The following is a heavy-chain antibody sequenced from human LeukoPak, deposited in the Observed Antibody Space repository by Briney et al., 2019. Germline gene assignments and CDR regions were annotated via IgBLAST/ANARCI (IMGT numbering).Heavy chain of an antibody. CDR3: AAAFVWLFRFDY. D-gene: IGHD3-9*01. Sequence: ASVKVSCKASGYTFTSYDMHWVRQAPGQGLEWMGIINPSGDSTSYAQKFQGRVTMTRDTSTSTVYMELSRLRSDDTAVYYCAAAFVWLFRFDYWGQGTLVTVSS. CDR1: GYTFTSYD. CDR2: INPSGDST. J-gene: IGHJ4*02. V-gene: IGHV1-46*01.